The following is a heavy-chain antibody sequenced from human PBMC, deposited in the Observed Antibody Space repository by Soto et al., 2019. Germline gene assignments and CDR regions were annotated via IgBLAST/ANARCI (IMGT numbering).Heavy chain of an antibody. CDR3: ARDPLLQWLTHSDY. CDR2: ISAYNGNT. V-gene: IGHV1-18*04. J-gene: IGHJ4*02. D-gene: IGHD6-19*01. CDR1: GYTFTSYG. Sequence: ASVKVSCKASGYTFTSYGISWVRQAPGQGLEWMGWISAYNGNTNYAQKLQGRVTMTTDTSTSTAYMELRSLRSDDTAVYYRARDPLLQWLTHSDYWGQGTLVTVSS.